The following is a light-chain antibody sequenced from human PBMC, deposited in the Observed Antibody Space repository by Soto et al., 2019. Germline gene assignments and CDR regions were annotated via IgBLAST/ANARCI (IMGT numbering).Light chain of an antibody. CDR2: NNN. CDR3: GAWDDSLNGLV. Sequence: QSVLTQPPSASGTPGQKVTISCSGSSSNIGPNAVNWYQQLPGTAPKLLLYNNNQRPSGVSDRFSGSKSGTSASLAISGLQSDDEADYHCGAWDDSLNGLVFGTGTKVTVL. J-gene: IGLJ1*01. CDR1: SSNIGPNA. V-gene: IGLV1-44*01.